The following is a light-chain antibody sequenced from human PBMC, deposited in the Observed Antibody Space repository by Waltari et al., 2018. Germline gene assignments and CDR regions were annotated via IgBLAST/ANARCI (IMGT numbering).Light chain of an antibody. CDR3: NSRDSSRNHL. CDR2: GNN. V-gene: IGLV3-19*01. CDR1: SLRTSD. J-gene: IGLJ2*01. Sequence: SSDLKHDPAISVSLGRTDRITCQGNSLRTSDANWYQQKPGQSPVLVIYGNNNRPSGIPDRFSGSSSGNTASLTITGAQAEDEADYYCNSRDSSRNHLFGGGTKLTVL.